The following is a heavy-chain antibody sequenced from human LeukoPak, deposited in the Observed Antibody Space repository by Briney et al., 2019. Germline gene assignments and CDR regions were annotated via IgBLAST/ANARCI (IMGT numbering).Heavy chain of an antibody. CDR2: ISSSGSTI. D-gene: IGHD3-10*01. J-gene: IGHJ5*02. Sequence: GGSLRLSCAASGFTFSSYEMNWVRQAPGKGLEWVSYISSSGSTIYYADSVKGRFTISRDNAKNSLYLQMNSLRAEDTAVYYCATDLIHYYGSGAKTWGQGTLVTVSS. CDR1: GFTFSSYE. V-gene: IGHV3-48*03. CDR3: ATDLIHYYGSGAKT.